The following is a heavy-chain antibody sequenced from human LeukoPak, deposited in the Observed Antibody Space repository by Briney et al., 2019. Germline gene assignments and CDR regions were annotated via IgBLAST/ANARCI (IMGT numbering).Heavy chain of an antibody. CDR2: IYTSGST. Sequence: SETLSLTCTVSGGSISSYFWSWIRQPPGKGLEWIGYIYTSGSTNYSPSLKSRVTISVDTSKNQFSLKLSSVTAADTAVYYCARGAAAPLDYWGQGTLVTVSS. V-gene: IGHV4-4*09. J-gene: IGHJ4*02. D-gene: IGHD6-13*01. CDR1: GGSISSYF. CDR3: ARGAAAPLDY.